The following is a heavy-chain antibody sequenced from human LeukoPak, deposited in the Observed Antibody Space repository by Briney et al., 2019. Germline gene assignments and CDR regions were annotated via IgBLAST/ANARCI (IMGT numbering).Heavy chain of an antibody. V-gene: IGHV4-59*01. CDR3: ARVSQYYDFWSGYLDY. J-gene: IGHJ4*02. Sequence: PSETLSLTCTVSGGSISSYYWSWIRQPPGKGLEWIGYIYYSGSTNYNPSLKSRVTISVDTSKNQFSLKLSSVTAADTAVYYCARVSQYYDFWSGYLDYWGQGTLVTVSS. CDR1: GGSISSYY. D-gene: IGHD3-3*01. CDR2: IYYSGST.